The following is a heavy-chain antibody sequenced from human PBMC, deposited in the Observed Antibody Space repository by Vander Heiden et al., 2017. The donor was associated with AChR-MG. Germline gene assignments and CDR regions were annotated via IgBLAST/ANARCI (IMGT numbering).Heavy chain of an antibody. CDR2: ISYDGSNK. D-gene: IGHD2-15*01. V-gene: IGHV3-30*18. J-gene: IGHJ6*02. CDR3: AKDSCGSYVYHYYYYGMDV. Sequence: QVQLVESGGGVAQPGRSLRPSCAASGLTFSSYGMHGVHQAPGKELGWVAVISYDGSNKYYADSVKGRFTISRDDSKNALYLQMNSLGAEDTAVYYCAKDSCGSYVYHYYYYGMDVWGQGTTVTVSS. CDR1: GLTFSSYG.